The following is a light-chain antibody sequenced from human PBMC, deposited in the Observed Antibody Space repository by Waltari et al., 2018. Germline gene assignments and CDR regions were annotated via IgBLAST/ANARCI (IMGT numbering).Light chain of an antibody. J-gene: IGLJ3*02. V-gene: IGLV4-69*01. CDR2: VNSDGSH. CDR1: SGHSSHV. CDR3: QTGGHGTWV. Sequence: QFVLTQSPSVSASLGASVKLTCTLSSGHSSHVIAWHQQQSEKGPRYLMKVNSDGSHSKGDEIPDRFSGSSSGAERYLTISSLQSEDEADYYCQTGGHGTWVFGGGTKLTVL.